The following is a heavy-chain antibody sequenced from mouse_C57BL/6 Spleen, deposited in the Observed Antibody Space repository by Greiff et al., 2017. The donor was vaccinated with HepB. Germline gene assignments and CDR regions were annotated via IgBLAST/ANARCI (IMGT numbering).Heavy chain of an antibody. D-gene: IGHD3-2*02. CDR1: GFSLTSYG. Sequence: VHLVESGPGLVAPSQSLSITCTVSGFSLTSYGVDWVRQSPGKGLEWLGVIWGVGSTNYNSALKSRLSISKDNSKSQVFLKMNSLQTDDTAMYYCASGRDSSGYGWFAYWGQGTLVTVSA. CDR3: ASGRDSSGYGWFAY. V-gene: IGHV2-6*01. J-gene: IGHJ3*01. CDR2: IWGVGST.